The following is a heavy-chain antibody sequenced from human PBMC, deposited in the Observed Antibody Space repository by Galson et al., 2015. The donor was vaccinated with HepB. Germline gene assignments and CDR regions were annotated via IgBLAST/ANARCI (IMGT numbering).Heavy chain of an antibody. Sequence: SVKVSCKASGNTFTVYYINWVRQAPGHGLEWMGRINPNNGDTDYAQKFRNRVTLTRDTSLNTAYMELSRLISNDTAVYFCARDGPTSLASWGQGTLVTVSS. CDR2: INPNNGDT. CDR3: ARDGPTSLAS. V-gene: IGHV1-2*06. CDR1: GNTFTVYY. J-gene: IGHJ4*02.